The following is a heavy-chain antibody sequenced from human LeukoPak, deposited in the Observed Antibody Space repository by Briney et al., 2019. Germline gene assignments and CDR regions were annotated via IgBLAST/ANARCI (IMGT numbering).Heavy chain of an antibody. CDR2: ISHSGST. CDR1: GGSFSGYY. CDR3: TTYYYDSSGYLN. Sequence: TSETLSFTCAVYGGSFSGYYWSWIRQPPGKGLEWIGEISHSGSTNYNPSLKSRVTISVDTSKDQFSLKLSSVTAADTAVYYCTTYYYDSSGYLNWGQGTLVTVSS. V-gene: IGHV4-34*01. D-gene: IGHD3-22*01. J-gene: IGHJ4*02.